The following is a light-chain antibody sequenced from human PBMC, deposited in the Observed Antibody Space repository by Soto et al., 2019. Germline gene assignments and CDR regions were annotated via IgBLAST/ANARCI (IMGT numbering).Light chain of an antibody. Sequence: EIVLTQSPATLSLSPGERATLSCRASQSISSFLAWYQHKPGRAPRLLIYDVSNRATGIPARFSGGGSGTAFTITISSLEPEDFAVYYCHQRSSWPLTFGGGTNVEIK. CDR2: DVS. V-gene: IGKV3-11*01. CDR3: HQRSSWPLT. J-gene: IGKJ4*01. CDR1: QSISSF.